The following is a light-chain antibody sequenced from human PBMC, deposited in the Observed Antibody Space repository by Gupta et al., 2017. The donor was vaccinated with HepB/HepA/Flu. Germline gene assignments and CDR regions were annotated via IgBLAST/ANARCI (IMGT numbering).Light chain of an antibody. Sequence: QSVLTQPPSASGTPGQRVTISCSGGNSNIGINPVSWYQQLPGTAPKLLIYSSYQRPSGVPDRFSASKSGTSASLPISGLQSEDEADYYCAAWDASRDVLLFGGGTKITVL. CDR3: AAWDASRDVLL. V-gene: IGLV1-44*01. CDR1: NSNIGINP. J-gene: IGLJ3*02. CDR2: SSY.